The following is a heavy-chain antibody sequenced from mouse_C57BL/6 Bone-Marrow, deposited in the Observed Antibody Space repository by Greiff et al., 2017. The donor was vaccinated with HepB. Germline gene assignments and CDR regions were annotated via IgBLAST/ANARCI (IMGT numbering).Heavy chain of an antibody. CDR1: GFTFSDYY. CDR2: ISNGGGST. Sequence: EVQLVESGGGLVQPGGSLKLSCAASGFTFSDYYMYWVRQTPEKRLEWVAYISNGGGSTYYPDTVKGRFTISRDNAKNTLYLQMSRLKSEDTAMYYCARQDSAYWGQGTLVTVSA. J-gene: IGHJ3*01. CDR3: ARQDSAY. V-gene: IGHV5-12*01.